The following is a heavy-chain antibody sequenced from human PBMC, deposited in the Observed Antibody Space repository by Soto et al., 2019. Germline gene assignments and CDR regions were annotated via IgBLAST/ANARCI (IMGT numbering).Heavy chain of an antibody. Sequence: SVKVSCKASGGTLSSYAISWVRQAPGQGLEWMGGIIPIFGTANYAQKFQGRVTITADESTSTAYMELSSLRSEDTAVYYCAISGDLQEPYYYYYGMEVWGQGTTVTVSS. CDR1: GGTLSSYA. CDR2: IIPIFGTA. V-gene: IGHV1-69*13. J-gene: IGHJ6*02. D-gene: IGHD6-19*01. CDR3: AISGDLQEPYYYYYGMEV.